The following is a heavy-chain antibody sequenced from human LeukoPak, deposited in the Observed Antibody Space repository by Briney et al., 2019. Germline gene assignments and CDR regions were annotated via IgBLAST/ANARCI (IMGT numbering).Heavy chain of an antibody. Sequence: PSETLSLTCAVYGGSFSGYYWSWIRQPPGKGLEWIGEINHSGSTNYNPSLKSRVTISVDTSKNQFSLKLSSVTAADTAVYYCARRSSWYEFRRFDPWGQGTLVTVSS. CDR1: GGSFSGYY. CDR2: INHSGST. CDR3: ARRSSWYEFRRFDP. J-gene: IGHJ5*02. D-gene: IGHD6-13*01. V-gene: IGHV4-34*01.